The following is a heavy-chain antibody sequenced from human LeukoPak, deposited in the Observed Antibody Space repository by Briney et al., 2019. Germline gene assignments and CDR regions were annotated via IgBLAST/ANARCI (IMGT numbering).Heavy chain of an antibody. J-gene: IGHJ4*02. CDR3: ARTPTGGYCSGGSCLYYFDY. D-gene: IGHD2-15*01. Sequence: GGSLRLSCAASGFTFSSYSMNWVRQAPGKGLEWVSSISSSSSYIYYADSVKGRFTISRDNAKNSLYLQMNSLRAEDMAVYYCARTPTGGYCSGGSCLYYFDYWGQGTLVTVSS. CDR2: ISSSSSYI. V-gene: IGHV3-21*01. CDR1: GFTFSSYS.